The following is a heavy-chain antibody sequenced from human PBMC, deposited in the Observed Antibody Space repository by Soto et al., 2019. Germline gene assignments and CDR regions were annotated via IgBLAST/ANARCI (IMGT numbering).Heavy chain of an antibody. V-gene: IGHV1-3*01. CDR3: ATTKRVVVAATGYFQH. CDR2: INAGNGNT. J-gene: IGHJ1*01. D-gene: IGHD2-15*01. Sequence: SVKVSCKASGYTFTSYAMHWVRQAPGQRLEWMGWINAGNGNTKYSQKFQGRVTITRDTSASTAYMELSSLRSEDTAVYYCATTKRVVVAATGYFQHWGQGTLVTVSS. CDR1: GYTFTSYA.